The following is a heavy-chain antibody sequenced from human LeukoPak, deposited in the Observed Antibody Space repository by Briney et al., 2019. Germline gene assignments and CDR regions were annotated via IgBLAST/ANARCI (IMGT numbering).Heavy chain of an antibody. CDR2: INAGNGNT. Sequence: ASVKVSCKASGYTFTGYYMHWVRQAPGQRLEWMGWINAGNGNTKYSQKFQGRVTITRDTSASTAYMELSSLRSEDTAVYYCARGRSSSWNVVDYWGQGTLVTVSS. CDR3: ARGRSSSWNVVDY. V-gene: IGHV1-3*01. CDR1: GYTFTGYY. J-gene: IGHJ4*02. D-gene: IGHD6-13*01.